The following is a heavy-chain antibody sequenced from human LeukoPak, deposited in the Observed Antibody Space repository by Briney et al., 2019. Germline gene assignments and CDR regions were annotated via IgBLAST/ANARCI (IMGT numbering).Heavy chain of an antibody. CDR2: ISGSGGST. CDR3: AKGEMVREKIDY. D-gene: IGHD3-10*01. Sequence: GGSLRLSCAASGFTFSSYSMNWVRQAPGKGLEWVSAISGSGGSTYYADSVKGRFTISRDNSKNTLYLQMNSLRAEDTAVYYCAKGEMVREKIDYWGQGTLVTVSS. CDR1: GFTFSSYS. J-gene: IGHJ4*02. V-gene: IGHV3-23*01.